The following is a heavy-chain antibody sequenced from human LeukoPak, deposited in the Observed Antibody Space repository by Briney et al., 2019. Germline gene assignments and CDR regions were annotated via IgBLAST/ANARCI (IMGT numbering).Heavy chain of an antibody. CDR1: GYTFTNYG. CDR3: ARANTYCSGGSCYRITDY. V-gene: IGHV1-18*01. D-gene: IGHD2-15*01. CDR2: ISAYNGNT. J-gene: IGHJ4*02. Sequence: ASVKVSCKASGYTFTNYGISWVRQAPGQGLEWMGWISAYNGNTNYAQKLQGRVTMTTDTSTSTAYMELRSLRSDDTAVYYCARANTYCSGGSCYRITDYWGQGTLVTVSS.